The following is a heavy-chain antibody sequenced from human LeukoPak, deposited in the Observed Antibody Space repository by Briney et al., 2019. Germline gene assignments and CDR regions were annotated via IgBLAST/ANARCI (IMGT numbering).Heavy chain of an antibody. CDR2: IYYSGST. J-gene: IGHJ4*02. CDR1: GGSISSSSYY. D-gene: IGHD2-2*01. CDR3: ARSDASIPYPDY. Sequence: PSETLSLTCTVSGGSISSSSYYWGWIRQPPGKGLEWIGSIYYSGSTYYNPSLKSRVTISVDTSKNQFSLKLSSVTAADTAVYYCARSDASIPYPDYWGQGTLVTVSS. V-gene: IGHV4-39*07.